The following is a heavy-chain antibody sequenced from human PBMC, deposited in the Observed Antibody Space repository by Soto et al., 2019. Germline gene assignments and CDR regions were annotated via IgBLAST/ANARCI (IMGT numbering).Heavy chain of an antibody. CDR1: GFTVRGYV. CDR2: ISSNGVGT. CDR3: ARRARPDFYYMDV. J-gene: IGHJ6*03. Sequence: QPGWSLRLSCAACGFTVRGYVIDWACQAPGKGLEYVSGISSNGVGTYYANSVQGRFTISRDNSKNTVYLQMGSLRPEDMAVYYCARRARPDFYYMDVWGKGTTVTVSS. V-gene: IGHV3-64*01. D-gene: IGHD6-6*01.